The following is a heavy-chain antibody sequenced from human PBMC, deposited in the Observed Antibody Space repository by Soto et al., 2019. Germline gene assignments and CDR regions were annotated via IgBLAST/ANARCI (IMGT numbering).Heavy chain of an antibody. CDR1: GGTFSSYT. D-gene: IGHD2-15*01. V-gene: IGHV1-69*04. J-gene: IGHJ4*02. Sequence: SVKVSCKAFGGTFSSYTISWVRQAPGQGLEWMGRIIPILGIANYAQKFQGRVTITADKSTSTAYMELSSLRSEDTAVYYCARDRCSGGSCYLSYFDYWGQGTLVTVSS. CDR2: IIPILGIA. CDR3: ARDRCSGGSCYLSYFDY.